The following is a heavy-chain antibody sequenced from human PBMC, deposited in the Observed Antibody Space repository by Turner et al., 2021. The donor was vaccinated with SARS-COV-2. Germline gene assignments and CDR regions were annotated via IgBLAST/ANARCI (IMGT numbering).Heavy chain of an antibody. CDR3: ARDLGPYGMDV. CDR1: GFTFDDFA. CDR2: IYSGGST. Sequence: EVQLVESGGGLVQPGGSLRLSCAASGFTFDDFAMHWVRQAPGKGLEWVSVIYSGGSTFYADSVKGRFTISRHKSKNTLYLQMNSLRAEDTAVYYCARDLGPYGMDVWGQGTTVTVS. V-gene: IGHV3-53*04. J-gene: IGHJ6*02.